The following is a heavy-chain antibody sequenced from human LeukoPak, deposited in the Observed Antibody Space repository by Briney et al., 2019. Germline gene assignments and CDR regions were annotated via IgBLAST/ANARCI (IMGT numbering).Heavy chain of an antibody. CDR2: ISSGSSYI. CDR1: GFIFSSYS. V-gene: IGHV3-21*01. J-gene: IGHJ4*02. Sequence: PGGSLRLSCAASGFIFSSYSMNWVRQAPGKGLEWVSSISSGSSYIYYADSVKGRLTISRDNGKNSLYLQMNSLRAEDTAVYYCARGLIRALIGTGYYFDYWGQGTLVTVSS. D-gene: IGHD3-22*01. CDR3: ARGLIRALIGTGYYFDY.